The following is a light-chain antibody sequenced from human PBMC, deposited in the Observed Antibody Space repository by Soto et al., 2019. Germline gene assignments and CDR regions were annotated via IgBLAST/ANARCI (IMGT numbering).Light chain of an antibody. Sequence: EVVLTQSPATLSVSPGDRATLSCRASQSVSRNLAWYQQKPGQAPRLLIYGASTRTTGVPARFSGSGSATAFTLFISSLQSEDVAVYYCQQDGDWPSETFGQWNKLEI. J-gene: IGKJ2*01. V-gene: IGKV3-15*01. CDR2: GAS. CDR3: QQDGDWPSET. CDR1: QSVSRN.